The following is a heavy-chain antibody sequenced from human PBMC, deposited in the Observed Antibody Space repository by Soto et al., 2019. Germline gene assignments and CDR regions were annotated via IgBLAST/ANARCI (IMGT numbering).Heavy chain of an antibody. CDR1: GYTFTSYY. CDR2: INPSGGST. CDR3: ARERIVVVPAALPGYDY. V-gene: IGHV1-46*01. D-gene: IGHD2-2*02. Sequence: GASVKVSCKASGYTFTSYYMHWVRQAPGQGLEWMGIINPSGGSTSYAQKFQGRVTTTRDTSTSTVYMELSSLRSEDTAVYYCARERIVVVPAALPGYDYWGQGTLVTVSS. J-gene: IGHJ4*02.